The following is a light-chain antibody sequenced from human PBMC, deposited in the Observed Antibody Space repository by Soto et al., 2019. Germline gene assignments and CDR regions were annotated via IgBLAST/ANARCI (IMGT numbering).Light chain of an antibody. Sequence: DIQMTQSPFSLSASVGDRVTITCRASESVSSRLAWYQQKPGKAPKLLISEASSVESGVPSRFSGSGSGTEFTLTISSLQPDDFATYYCKQYNYYRTFGQGPEVEMK. V-gene: IGKV1-5*03. CDR1: ESVSSR. CDR3: KQYNYYRT. J-gene: IGKJ1*01. CDR2: EAS.